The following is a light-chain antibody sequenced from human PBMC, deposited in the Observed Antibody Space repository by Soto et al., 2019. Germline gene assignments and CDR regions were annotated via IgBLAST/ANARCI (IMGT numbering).Light chain of an antibody. Sequence: QPVLTQPPSASGTPGQRVTISCSGSSSNIGSNTVNWYQQLPGTAPKLLIYSYDQRPSGVPDRFSGSKSGTSASLAISGLQSEDEADYYCAAWDDSLNGYVFGTGTKLTVL. V-gene: IGLV1-44*01. CDR1: SSNIGSNT. CDR3: AAWDDSLNGYV. CDR2: SYD. J-gene: IGLJ1*01.